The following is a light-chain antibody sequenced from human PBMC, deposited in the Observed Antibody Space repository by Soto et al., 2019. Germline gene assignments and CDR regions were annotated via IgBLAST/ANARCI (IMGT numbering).Light chain of an antibody. CDR3: QSYDKSLGVSYV. J-gene: IGLJ1*01. Sequence: QSVLAQPPSVSGAPGQRVTISCTGSSSNLGAGYDVHWYQLLPGTAPKLLIYGNRNRPSGVPDRFSGSKSGTSASLAITGLPAEDEADYHCQSYDKSLGVSYVFGNGTKVTVL. CDR2: GNR. V-gene: IGLV1-40*01. CDR1: SSNLGAGYD.